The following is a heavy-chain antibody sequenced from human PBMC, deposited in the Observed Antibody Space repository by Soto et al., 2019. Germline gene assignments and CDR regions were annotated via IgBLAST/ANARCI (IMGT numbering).Heavy chain of an antibody. J-gene: IGHJ6*02. CDR3: ASRSSWYEYYYYDGMDV. CDR1: GYTFTSYD. D-gene: IGHD6-13*01. Sequence: ASVKVSCKASGYTFTSYDINWVRQATGQGLEWMGWMNPNSGNTGYAQKFQGRVTMTRNTSISTAYMELSSLRSEDTAVYYCASRSSWYEYYYYDGMDVSGQGTTVTVSS. V-gene: IGHV1-8*01. CDR2: MNPNSGNT.